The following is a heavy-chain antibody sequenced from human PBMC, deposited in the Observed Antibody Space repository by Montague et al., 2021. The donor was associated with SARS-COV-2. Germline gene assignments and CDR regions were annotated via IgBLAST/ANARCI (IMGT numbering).Heavy chain of an antibody. CDR3: ASHCGGGRCYFGMDV. Sequence: SETLSLTCDVYGGSFSSYWSWIRQPPGRGLEWVGQISHGGDTNYNPSLXSRVTISVDTSKNQVSLKLSSVTAADTAVYYCASHCGGGRCYFGMDVWGQGTTVTVSS. D-gene: IGHD2-15*01. CDR1: GGSFSSY. V-gene: IGHV4-34*01. J-gene: IGHJ6*02. CDR2: ISHGGDT.